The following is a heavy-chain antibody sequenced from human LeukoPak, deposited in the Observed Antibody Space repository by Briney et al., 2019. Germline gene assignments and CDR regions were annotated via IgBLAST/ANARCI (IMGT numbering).Heavy chain of an antibody. J-gene: IGHJ4*02. D-gene: IGHD1-26*01. CDR3: ARAGQVGATGTKY. CDR1: GFTFSSYW. Sequence: GGSLRLSCAASGFTFSSYWMSWVRQAPGKGLEWVANIKQDGSEKYYVDSGKGRFTISRDNAKNSLYLQMNSLRAEDTAVYYCARAGQVGATGTKYWGQGTLVTVSS. V-gene: IGHV3-7*01. CDR2: IKQDGSEK.